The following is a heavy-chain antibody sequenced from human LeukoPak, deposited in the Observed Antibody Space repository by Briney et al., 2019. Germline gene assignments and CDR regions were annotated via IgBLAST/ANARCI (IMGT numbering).Heavy chain of an antibody. CDR3: AKQWLVPDAFDI. CDR1: GGSISSYY. Sequence: SETLSLTCTVSGGSISSYYWSWIRQPAGKGLEWIGRIYTSGSTNYNPSLKSRVTMSVDTSKNQFSLKLSSVTAADTAVYYCAKQWLVPDAFDIWGQGTMVTVSS. D-gene: IGHD6-19*01. J-gene: IGHJ3*02. V-gene: IGHV4-4*07. CDR2: IYTSGST.